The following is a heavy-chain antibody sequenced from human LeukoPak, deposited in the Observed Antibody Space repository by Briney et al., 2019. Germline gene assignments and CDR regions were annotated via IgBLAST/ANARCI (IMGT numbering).Heavy chain of an antibody. J-gene: IGHJ4*02. CDR2: IYPGDSDT. D-gene: IGHD3-16*02. CDR3: ARHGLGELSSFVDY. CDR1: GYRFTSYW. Sequence: GGSLKISFKGSGYRFTSYWIGWVRQMPGKGLEWMGIIYPGDSDTRYSPSFQGQVTISADKSISTAYLQWNSLKASDTAMYYCARHGLGELSSFVDYWGQGTLVTVSS. V-gene: IGHV5-51*01.